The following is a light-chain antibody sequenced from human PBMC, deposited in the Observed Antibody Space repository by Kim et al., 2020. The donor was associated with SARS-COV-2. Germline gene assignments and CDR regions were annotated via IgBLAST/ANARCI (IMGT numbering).Light chain of an antibody. Sequence: FSPGGRATRSCRASQNVDSSFLAWDQQKPGQTPTLLIYATSTRAAGIPDRFSGSGSGTDFTLSISRLEPEDFAVYYCQQYTTSPTFGGGTKVDIK. CDR1: QNVDSSF. V-gene: IGKV3-20*01. CDR3: QQYTTSPT. CDR2: ATS. J-gene: IGKJ4*01.